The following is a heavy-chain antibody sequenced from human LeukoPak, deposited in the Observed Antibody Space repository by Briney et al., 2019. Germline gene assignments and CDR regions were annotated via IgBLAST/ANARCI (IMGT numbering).Heavy chain of an antibody. Sequence: GGSLRLSCAASGFTFSSYAMSWVRQAPGKGLEWVSAISGSGGSTYYADSVKGRFTISRDNSKNTLYLQMNSLRAEDMAVYYCASRIYYDSSGYYYPYYFDYWGQGTLVTVSS. D-gene: IGHD3-22*01. CDR1: GFTFSSYA. CDR3: ASRIYYDSSGYYYPYYFDY. V-gene: IGHV3-23*01. J-gene: IGHJ4*02. CDR2: ISGSGGST.